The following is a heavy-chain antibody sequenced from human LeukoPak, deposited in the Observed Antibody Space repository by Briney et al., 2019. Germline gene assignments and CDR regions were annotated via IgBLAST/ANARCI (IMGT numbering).Heavy chain of an antibody. CDR3: ARGSSWYPTEYYFDY. V-gene: IGHV4-4*07. Sequence: SGPTLVNPSETLSLTCTVSGGSISSYYWSWIRQPAGKGLEWIGRIDTSGSTNYNSSLKSRVTMSVDTSKNQFSLKLSSVTAADTAVYYCARGSSWYPTEYYFDYWGQGTLVTVSS. CDR1: GGSISSYY. J-gene: IGHJ4*02. D-gene: IGHD6-13*01. CDR2: IDTSGST.